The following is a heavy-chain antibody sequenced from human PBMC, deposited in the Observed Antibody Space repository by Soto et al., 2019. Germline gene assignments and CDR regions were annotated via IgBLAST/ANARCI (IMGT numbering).Heavy chain of an antibody. V-gene: IGHV1-18*01. D-gene: IGHD6-19*01. Sequence: ASVKVSCKASGYTFTSSGISWVRQAPGQGLEWMGWISTDNGNTNYAQHLQGRVSMTTDTSTSTAYMELRSLRSDDTAVYYCARDSSAYPYYWGQGTLVTVSS. CDR2: ISTDNGNT. CDR3: ARDSSAYPYY. CDR1: GYTFTSSG. J-gene: IGHJ4*02.